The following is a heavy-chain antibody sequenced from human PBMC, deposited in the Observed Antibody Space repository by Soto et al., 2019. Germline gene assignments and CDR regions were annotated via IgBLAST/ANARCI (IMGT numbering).Heavy chain of an antibody. CDR1: GFTFSSYA. CDR3: AKERYCSSTSCYLLASGPYGMDV. CDR2: ISGSGGST. Sequence: PGGSLRLSCAASGFTFSSYAMSWVRQAPGKGLEWVSAISGSGGSTYYADSVKGRFTISRDNSKNTLYLQMNSLRAEDTAVYYCAKERYCSSTSCYLLASGPYGMDVWGQGTTVTVSS. J-gene: IGHJ6*02. V-gene: IGHV3-23*01. D-gene: IGHD2-2*01.